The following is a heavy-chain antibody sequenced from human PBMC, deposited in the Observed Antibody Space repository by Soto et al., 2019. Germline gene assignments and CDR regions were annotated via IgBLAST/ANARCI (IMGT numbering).Heavy chain of an antibody. D-gene: IGHD3-10*01. Sequence: LRLSCTASGFIFDSYAMSWVRQAPGKGLECISTISGSGHNTYYADSVKGRFTISRDSSKDTVYLQMNNLRADDTAVYFCGGGPDYRNNYYYGMDVWGQGTTVTVSS. J-gene: IGHJ6*02. V-gene: IGHV3-23*01. CDR2: ISGSGHNT. CDR3: GGGPDYRNNYYYGMDV. CDR1: GFIFDSYA.